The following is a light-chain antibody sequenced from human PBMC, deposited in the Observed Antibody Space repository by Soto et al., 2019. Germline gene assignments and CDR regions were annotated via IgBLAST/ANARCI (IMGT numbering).Light chain of an antibody. Sequence: IVLTQSPGTLSLSPGERATLCVMSSQSVSNNYLAWYQQKPGQAPRLLIYGASTRATGIPASLSGTGFGTEFTLTISSLQPDDFATYYCQHYNSYSEAFGQGTKVDIK. CDR3: QHYNSYSEA. V-gene: IGKV3-20*01. CDR1: QSVSNNY. J-gene: IGKJ1*01. CDR2: GAS.